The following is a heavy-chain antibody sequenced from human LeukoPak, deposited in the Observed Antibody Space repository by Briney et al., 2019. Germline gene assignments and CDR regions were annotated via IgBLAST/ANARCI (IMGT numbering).Heavy chain of an antibody. CDR2: IIPILGIA. CDR1: GGTCSSYT. D-gene: IGHD6-19*01. J-gene: IGHJ4*02. V-gene: IGHV1-69*02. Sequence: ASVRVSCKASGGTCSSYTISWVRQAPGQGLEWMGRIIPILGIANYAQKFQGRVTITADKSTSTAYMELSSLRSEDTAVYYCARGPGRYSSGWYNDYWGQGTLVTVSS. CDR3: ARGPGRYSSGWYNDY.